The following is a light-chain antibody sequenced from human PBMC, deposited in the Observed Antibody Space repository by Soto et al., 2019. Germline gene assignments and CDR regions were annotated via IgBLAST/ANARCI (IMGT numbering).Light chain of an antibody. J-gene: IGLJ1*01. CDR3: VSYTSSTTYV. CDR2: DVA. Sequence: QSALTQPASVSDSPGQSITICFTGTSSDVGGSNFVSWYQQHPGKPPKLIIYDVANRPSGVSNRFSGSKSGSTASLIISRLQTEDEADYYCVSYTSSTTYVFGTGTKVTVL. V-gene: IGLV2-14*03. CDR1: SSDVGGSNF.